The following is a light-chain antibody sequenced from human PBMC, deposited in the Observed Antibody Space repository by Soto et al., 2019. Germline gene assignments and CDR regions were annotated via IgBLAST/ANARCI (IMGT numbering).Light chain of an antibody. Sequence: EIVMTQSPATLSVSPGERATLSCRASQSVSSNLAWYQQKPGQAPRLLIYGASTRATGIPARFSGSGSGTEFPLTISSLQSEDFAVYYCQRYHNWPPWTFGQGTKVEIK. V-gene: IGKV3-15*01. CDR1: QSVSSN. CDR2: GAS. J-gene: IGKJ1*01. CDR3: QRYHNWPPWT.